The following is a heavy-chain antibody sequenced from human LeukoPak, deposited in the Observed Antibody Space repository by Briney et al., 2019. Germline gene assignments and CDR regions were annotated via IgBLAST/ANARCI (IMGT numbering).Heavy chain of an antibody. J-gene: IGHJ3*02. V-gene: IGHV4-28*03. CDR3: ARGERRWLQFGHAFDI. D-gene: IGHD5-24*01. CDR2: IYHSGTT. CDR1: GYSITSSSW. Sequence: KSSETLSLTCAVSGYSITSSSWWGWIRQPPGKGLEWIGYIYHSGTTYYNPSLQSRVTMSVDTSKNQFSLKLSSVTAADTAVYYCARGERRWLQFGHAFDIWGQGTMVTVSS.